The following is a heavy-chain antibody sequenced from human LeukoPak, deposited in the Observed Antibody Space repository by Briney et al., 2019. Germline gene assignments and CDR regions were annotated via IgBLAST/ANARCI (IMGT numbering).Heavy chain of an antibody. V-gene: IGHV3-53*01. CDR2: IYSGGST. Sequence: GGSLRLSCAASGFTVSSNYMSWVRQAPGKGLEWVSVIYSGGSTYYADSVKGRFTISRDNSKNTLYLQMNSLRAEDTAVYYCARGLHYYGSGSYYNEGGYYLDYWGQGTLVTVSS. J-gene: IGHJ4*02. CDR1: GFTVSSNY. CDR3: ARGLHYYGSGSYYNEGGYYLDY. D-gene: IGHD3-10*01.